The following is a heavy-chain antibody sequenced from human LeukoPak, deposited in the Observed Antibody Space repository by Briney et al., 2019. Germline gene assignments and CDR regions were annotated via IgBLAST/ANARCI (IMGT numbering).Heavy chain of an antibody. CDR2: ISSSASST. V-gene: IGHV3-23*01. J-gene: IGHJ4*02. D-gene: IGHD5-18*01. CDR3: AKDQSAYSYGDFYDY. CDR1: GFIFSSYA. Sequence: GGSLRLSCAASGFIFSSYAMSWVRQAPGKGLEWVSAISSSASSTYYADSVKGRFTISRDNSKNTLYLQMNSLRAEDTAVYYCAKDQSAYSYGDFYDYWGQGTLVTVSS.